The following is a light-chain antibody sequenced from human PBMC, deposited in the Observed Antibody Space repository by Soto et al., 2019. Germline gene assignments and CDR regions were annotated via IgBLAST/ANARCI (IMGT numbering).Light chain of an antibody. V-gene: IGKV3-20*01. CDR3: QQYGSSPRYT. Sequence: EIVLTQSPGTLSLYPGERATLSCRARQSVSSSYLAWYQQKPGQAPRLLIYGASSRATGIPDRFSGSGSGTDFTLTISRLGPEDFAVYYGQQYGSSPRYTFGGGTKVDIK. CDR1: QSVSSSY. J-gene: IGKJ4*01. CDR2: GAS.